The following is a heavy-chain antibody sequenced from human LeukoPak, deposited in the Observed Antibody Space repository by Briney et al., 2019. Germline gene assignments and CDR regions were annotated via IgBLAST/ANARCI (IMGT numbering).Heavy chain of an antibody. Sequence: GGSLRLSCTASGFTFGDYAMSWFRQAPGKGLEWVGFIRSKAYGGTTEYAASVKGRFTISRDDSKSIAYLQMNSLKTEDIAVYYCTRDSEDIVVVLDYWGQGTLVTVSS. CDR1: GFTFGDYA. D-gene: IGHD2-2*01. J-gene: IGHJ4*02. CDR3: TRDSEDIVVVLDY. CDR2: IRSKAYGGTT. V-gene: IGHV3-49*03.